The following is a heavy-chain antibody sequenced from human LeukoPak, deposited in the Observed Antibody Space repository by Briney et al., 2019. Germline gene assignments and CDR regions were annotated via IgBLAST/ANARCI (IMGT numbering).Heavy chain of an antibody. CDR2: IYHSGST. D-gene: IGHD5-24*01. CDR1: GGSISSGGYS. CDR3: ARGIAGRDGYNWGDNWFDP. V-gene: IGHV4-30-2*01. Sequence: SQTLSLTCAVSGGSISSGGYSWSWIRQPPGKGLEWIGYIYHSGSTYYNPSLKSRVTISVDRSKNQFSLKLSSVTAAGTAVYYCARGIAGRDGYNWGDNWFDPWGQGTLVTVSS. J-gene: IGHJ5*02.